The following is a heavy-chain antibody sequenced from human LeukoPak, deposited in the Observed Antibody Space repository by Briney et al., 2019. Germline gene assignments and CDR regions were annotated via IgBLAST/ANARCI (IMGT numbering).Heavy chain of an antibody. V-gene: IGHV4-39*01. CDR3: ARQSIAARGYYCYMDV. CDR1: GGSISSTSYF. J-gene: IGHJ6*03. Sequence: PSETLSLTCTVSGGSISSTSYFWGWIRQPPGKGLEWIGSIYYSGSTNYNPSLKSAVTMSLDTPKNQFSLKLTSVTAADTAVYYCARQSIAARGYYCYMDVWGKGTTVTVSS. CDR2: IYYSGST. D-gene: IGHD6-6*01.